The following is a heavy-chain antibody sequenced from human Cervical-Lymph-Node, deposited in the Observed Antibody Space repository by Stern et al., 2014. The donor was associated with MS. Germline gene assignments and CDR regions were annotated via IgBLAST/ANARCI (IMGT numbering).Heavy chain of an antibody. Sequence: EVQLVESGAEVKKPGESLKISCKGSGYTFTNYWIGWVRQMPGKGLEWIAIIFPGGSDIRSSPSFQGQVAISADKSSSTAYLQWNNLKASDTAIYYCARQRYFDYWGQGTLVTVSS. CDR1: GYTFTNYW. V-gene: IGHV5-51*01. CDR2: IFPGGSDI. CDR3: ARQRYFDY. J-gene: IGHJ4*02.